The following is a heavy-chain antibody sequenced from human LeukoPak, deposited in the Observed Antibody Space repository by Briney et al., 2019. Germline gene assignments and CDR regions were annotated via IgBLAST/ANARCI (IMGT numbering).Heavy chain of an antibody. J-gene: IGHJ5*01. CDR3: ARTEGTVAYDS. CDR2: IKQDGREK. D-gene: IGHD4-23*01. Sequence: GGSLRLSCAASGFTFSSYWMTWVHQAPGKGLEWVANIKQDGREKNYVDSVKGRFTISRDNAKNSLYLQMNSLRAEDTAVYYCARTEGTVAYDSWGQGTLVTVSS. V-gene: IGHV3-7*01. CDR1: GFTFSSYW.